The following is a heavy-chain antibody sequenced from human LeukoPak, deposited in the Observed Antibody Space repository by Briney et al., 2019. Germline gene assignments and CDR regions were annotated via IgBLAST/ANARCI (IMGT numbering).Heavy chain of an antibody. J-gene: IGHJ3*02. V-gene: IGHV4-59*01. CDR3: ARDRDGYNPGAFDI. Sequence: SETLSLTCTVSGGSISNYYWSWIRQPPGKGLEWIGYIYYSGSTNYNPSLKSRVTISVDTSKNQFSLKLSSVTAADTAVYYCARDRDGYNPGAFDIWGQGTMVTVSS. CDR2: IYYSGST. CDR1: GGSISNYY. D-gene: IGHD5-24*01.